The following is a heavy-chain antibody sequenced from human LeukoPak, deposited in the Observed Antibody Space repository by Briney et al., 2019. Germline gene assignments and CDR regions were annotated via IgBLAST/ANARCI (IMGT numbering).Heavy chain of an antibody. J-gene: IGHJ4*02. CDR3: TRVVLVGTTYSYFDY. Sequence: PGGSLRLSCAASGFTFSDHYMGWVRQAPGKGLEWVGRTRKKTNSYTTEYAASVKGRFTISRDDSKNSLYLQMNSLRAEDTALYYCTRVVLVGTTYSYFDYWGQGTLVTVSS. D-gene: IGHD1-26*01. V-gene: IGHV3-72*01. CDR2: TRKKTNSYTT. CDR1: GFTFSDHY.